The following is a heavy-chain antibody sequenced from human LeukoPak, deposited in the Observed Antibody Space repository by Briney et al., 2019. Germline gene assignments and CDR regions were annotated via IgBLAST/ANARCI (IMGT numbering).Heavy chain of an antibody. V-gene: IGHV3-21*01. J-gene: IGHJ4*02. CDR3: ARDPGPFAPLDD. CDR2: ISSSSSYI. D-gene: IGHD2-21*01. CDR1: GFTFSSYS. Sequence: KSGGSLRLSCAASGFTFSSYSMNWVRQAPGKGLEWVSSISSSSSYIHYADSVKGRFTISRDNAKNSLYLQMNSLRAEDTAVYYCARDPGPFAPLDDWGQGTLVTVSS.